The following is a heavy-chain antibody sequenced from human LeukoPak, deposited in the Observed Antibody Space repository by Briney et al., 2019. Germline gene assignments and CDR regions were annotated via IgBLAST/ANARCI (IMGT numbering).Heavy chain of an antibody. D-gene: IGHD6-6*01. Sequence: PGGSLRLSCAAPGFTFSDYGIHWVRQAPGQGLEWVALIWYDGSKKYYADSVKGRFTSSRDNTKNTLYLQLNSLRADDTAVYYCARAHSSSSTFDLWGQGTLVTVSS. CDR3: ARAHSSSSTFDL. J-gene: IGHJ4*02. CDR1: GFTFSDYG. V-gene: IGHV3-33*01. CDR2: IWYDGSKK.